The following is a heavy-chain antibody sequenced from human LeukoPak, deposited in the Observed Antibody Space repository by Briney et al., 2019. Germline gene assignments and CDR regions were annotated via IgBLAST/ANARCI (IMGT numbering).Heavy chain of an antibody. V-gene: IGHV1-24*01. CDR3: ATTNWGGSGSDY. CDR1: GYTLTELS. CDR2: FDPEDGET. J-gene: IGHJ4*02. D-gene: IGHD7-27*01. Sequence: GASVKVSCKVSGYTLTELSMHWVRQAPGEGLEWMGGFDPEDGETIYAQKFQGRVTMTEDTSTDTAYMELSSLRSEDTAVYYCATTNWGGSGSDYWGQGTLVTVSS.